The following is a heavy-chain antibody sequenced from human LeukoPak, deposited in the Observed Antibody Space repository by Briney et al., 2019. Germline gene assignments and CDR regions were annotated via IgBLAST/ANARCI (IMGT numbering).Heavy chain of an antibody. Sequence: PGRSLRLSCAASGFTFSSYGMHWVRQAPGKGLEWVSGISWNSGSIGYADSVKGRFTISRDNAKNSLYLQMNSLRAEDTALYYCAKASTVVVPAAALDYWGQGTLVTVSS. CDR1: GFTFSSYG. CDR2: ISWNSGSI. J-gene: IGHJ4*02. CDR3: AKASTVVVPAAALDY. D-gene: IGHD2-2*01. V-gene: IGHV3-9*01.